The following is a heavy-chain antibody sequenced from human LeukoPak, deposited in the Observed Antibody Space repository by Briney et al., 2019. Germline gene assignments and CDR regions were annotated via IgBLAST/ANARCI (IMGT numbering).Heavy chain of an antibody. CDR2: INPSGGST. J-gene: IGHJ6*03. V-gene: IGHV1-46*01. CDR1: GYTFTSYY. Sequence: ASVKVSYKASGYTFTSYYMHWVRQAPGQGLEWMGIINPSGGSTSYAQKFQGRVTMTRDTSTSTAYMELSSLRSEDTAVYYCARGHCSSTSCYPGNYYYYYYMDVWGKGTTVTVSS. D-gene: IGHD2-2*01. CDR3: ARGHCSSTSCYPGNYYYYYYMDV.